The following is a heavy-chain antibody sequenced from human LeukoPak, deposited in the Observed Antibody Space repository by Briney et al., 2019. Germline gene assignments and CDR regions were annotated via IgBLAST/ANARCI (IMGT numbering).Heavy chain of an antibody. V-gene: IGHV3-74*01. J-gene: IGHJ4*02. CDR1: GFTPKTDW. Sequence: GGSLRLSCAPSGFTPKTDWMRWVRQAPGNGLVWGSRINTGGHSTNYTDSGEGRFTTSRDNAKNTPFLHMNSVRAEDTGVAYWARDNYERGNAFDYWGQGTMVTVSS. CDR3: ARDNYERGNAFDY. D-gene: IGHD4-11*01. CDR2: INTGGHST.